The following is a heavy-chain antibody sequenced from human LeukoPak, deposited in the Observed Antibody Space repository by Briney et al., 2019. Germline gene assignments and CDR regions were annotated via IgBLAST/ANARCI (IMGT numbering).Heavy chain of an antibody. CDR3: ARGYCSSTSCYPYYYYGMDV. J-gene: IGHJ6*04. D-gene: IGHD2-2*01. CDR2: IIPIFGTA. Sequence: ASVKVSCKASGGTFTSYAISWVGQAPGQGLEWMGGIIPIFGTAKSAQKFQGRVTITANKSSSTAYMELSSLRSGDTAVYYCARGYCSSTSCYPYYYYGMDVWGKGTTVTVSS. CDR1: GGTFTSYA. V-gene: IGHV1-69*06.